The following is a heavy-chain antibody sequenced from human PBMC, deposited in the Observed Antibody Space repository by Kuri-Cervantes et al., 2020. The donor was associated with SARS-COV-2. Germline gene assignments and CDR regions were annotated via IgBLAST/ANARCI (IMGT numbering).Heavy chain of an antibody. D-gene: IGHD5-18*01. J-gene: IGHJ2*01. CDR2: ISSSGSTI. CDR1: GFTFSSYE. Sequence: LSLTCAASGFTFSSYEMNWVRQAPGKGLEWVSYISSSGSTIYYADSVKGRFTTSRDNAKNSLYLQMNSLRAEDTAVYYCARDRAMVVGSSWYFDLWGRGTLVTVSS. CDR3: ARDRAMVVGSSWYFDL. V-gene: IGHV3-48*03.